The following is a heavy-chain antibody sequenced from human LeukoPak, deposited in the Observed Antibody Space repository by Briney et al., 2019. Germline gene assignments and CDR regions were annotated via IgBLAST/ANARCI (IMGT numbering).Heavy chain of an antibody. V-gene: IGHV3-11*01. CDR2: ISTSGSTI. CDR3: ARAIWFGELFPGVDP. D-gene: IGHD3-10*01. J-gene: IGHJ5*02. CDR1: GFTFSDYY. Sequence: PGGSLRLSCAASGFTFSDYYMSWIRQAPGKGLEWVSYISTSGSTIDYADSVKGRFTISRDNAKNSLYLQMNSLRAEDTAVYYCARAIWFGELFPGVDPWGQGTLVTVSS.